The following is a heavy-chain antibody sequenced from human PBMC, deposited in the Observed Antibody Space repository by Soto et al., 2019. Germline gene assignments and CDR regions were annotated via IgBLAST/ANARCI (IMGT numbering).Heavy chain of an antibody. CDR1: GFTFSSYG. J-gene: IGHJ2*01. CDR2: ISYDGSNK. Sequence: PGGSLRLSCAASGFTFSSYGMHWVRQAPGKGLEWVAVISYDGSNKYYADSVKGRFTISRDDSKNTLYLQMNSLRAEDTAVYYCAKDYSSGYYWGGHFDLWGRGTLVTVSS. D-gene: IGHD3-22*01. V-gene: IGHV3-30*18. CDR3: AKDYSSGYYWGGHFDL.